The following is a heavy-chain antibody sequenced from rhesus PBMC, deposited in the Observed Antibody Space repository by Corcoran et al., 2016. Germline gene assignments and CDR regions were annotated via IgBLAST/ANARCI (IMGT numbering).Heavy chain of an antibody. CDR1: GYSISSGYG. D-gene: IGHD1-44*02. V-gene: IGHV4-122*02. J-gene: IGHJ4*01. CDR2: NPDSGST. CDR3: ARDGAWTPRDY. Sequence: QLQLQESGPGLVKPSVTLSLTCAVSGYSISSGYGWSWIRQPPGKGLEWIGYNPDSGSTSYNPSHKSRVTISRDTSKNQFSLKLSSVTAADTAVYYCARDGAWTPRDYWGQGVLVTVSS.